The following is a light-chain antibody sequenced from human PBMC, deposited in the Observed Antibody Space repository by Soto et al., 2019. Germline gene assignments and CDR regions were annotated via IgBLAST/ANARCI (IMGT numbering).Light chain of an antibody. J-gene: IGKJ3*01. V-gene: IGKV3-11*01. CDR3: QQRSNWPPLIT. CDR1: QSVGYY. CDR2: DAS. Sequence: EIVLTQSPATLSLSPGERATLSCRASQSVGYYLAWYQQKPGQAPRLLIYDASSRATGIPARFSGSGSGTDFTLTISSLEPEDFAVYYCQQRSNWPPLITFGPGTKVDIK.